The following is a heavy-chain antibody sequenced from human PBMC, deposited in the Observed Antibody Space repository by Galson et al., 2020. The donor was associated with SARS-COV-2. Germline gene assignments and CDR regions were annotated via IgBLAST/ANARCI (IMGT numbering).Heavy chain of an antibody. J-gene: IGHJ6*02. D-gene: IGHD3-10*01. CDR1: GFTFSSYD. CDR3: ARGDVITMVRGVIYYYYYGMDV. CDR2: IGTAGDT. Sequence: GSLRLSCAASGFTFSSYDMHWVRQATGKGLEWVSAIGTAGDTYYPGSVKGRFTISRENAKNSLYLQMNSLRAGDTAVYYCARGDVITMVRGVIYYYYYGMDVWGQGTTVTVSS. V-gene: IGHV3-13*01.